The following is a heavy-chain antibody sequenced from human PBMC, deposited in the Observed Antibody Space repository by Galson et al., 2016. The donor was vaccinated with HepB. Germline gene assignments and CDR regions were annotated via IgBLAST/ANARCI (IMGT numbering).Heavy chain of an antibody. J-gene: IGHJ4*02. D-gene: IGHD4-23*01. CDR1: GFTFSTYA. Sequence: SLRLSCAGTGFTFSTYAMSWVRQAPGKGLEWVAVIWSDGSRKHYAESVKGRFTISRDNAKNSLFLQLNSLRPKDTAVYFCVRNSAAVGHWGQGTLVTVSS. CDR2: IWSDGSRK. V-gene: IGHV3-33*03. CDR3: VRNSAAVGH.